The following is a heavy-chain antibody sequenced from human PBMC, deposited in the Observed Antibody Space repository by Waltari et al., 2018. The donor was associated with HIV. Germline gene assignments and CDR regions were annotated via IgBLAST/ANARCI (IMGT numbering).Heavy chain of an antibody. CDR1: GYTLTSYE. Sequence: QVQLVQSGAEVKKPGASVKVSCKGSGYTLTSYEMHWVRQAPGQGLEWMGIINPSGGSTSYAQKFQGRVTMTRDTSTNTVYMELSSLRSEDTAVYYCARDRNIRRIIAVAGYWGQGTLVTVSS. CDR2: INPSGGST. CDR3: ARDRNIRRIIAVAGY. D-gene: IGHD6-19*01. V-gene: IGHV1-46*01. J-gene: IGHJ4*02.